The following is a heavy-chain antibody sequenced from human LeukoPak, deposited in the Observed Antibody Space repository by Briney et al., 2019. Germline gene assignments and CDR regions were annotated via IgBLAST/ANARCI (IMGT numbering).Heavy chain of an antibody. D-gene: IGHD1-26*01. CDR2: ISYDGRNK. J-gene: IGHJ4*02. V-gene: IGHV3-30*04. CDR3: ARVVNGGSYWEPLDY. CDR1: GFTFSSYA. Sequence: GGSLRLSCAASGFTFSSYAMHWVRQAPGKGLEWVALISYDGRNKYYTHSVKGRFTSSRDNSKNTLYLQMNSLRAEDTAMYYCARVVNGGSYWEPLDYWGQGTLVTVSS.